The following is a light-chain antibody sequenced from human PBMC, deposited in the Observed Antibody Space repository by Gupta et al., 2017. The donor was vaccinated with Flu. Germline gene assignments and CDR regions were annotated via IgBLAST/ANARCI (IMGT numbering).Light chain of an antibody. V-gene: IGKV3-20*01. CDR2: GAS. Sequence: IVLTQSPGTLSLSPGERATLSCRASQSVSSSYLAWYQQKPGQAPRLLIYGASSRATGIPDRFSVSGSGTDFTLTISRLEPEDFAVYYCQQYGSSSLTFGGGTKVEIK. J-gene: IGKJ4*01. CDR1: QSVSSSY. CDR3: QQYGSSSLT.